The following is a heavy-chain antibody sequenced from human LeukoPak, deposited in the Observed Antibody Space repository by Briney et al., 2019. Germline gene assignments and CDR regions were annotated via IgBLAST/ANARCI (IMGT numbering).Heavy chain of an antibody. J-gene: IGHJ3*02. CDR3: ARDTPAPRVRGVKAAFDI. D-gene: IGHD3-10*01. Sequence: GASVKVSCKASGYTFNRYGISWVRQAPGQGLEWMGWISAYNGNTNYAQKLQGRVTMTTDTSTSTAYMELRSLRSDDTAVYYCARDTPAPRVRGVKAAFDIWGQGTMVTVSS. V-gene: IGHV1-18*01. CDR2: ISAYNGNT. CDR1: GYTFNRYG.